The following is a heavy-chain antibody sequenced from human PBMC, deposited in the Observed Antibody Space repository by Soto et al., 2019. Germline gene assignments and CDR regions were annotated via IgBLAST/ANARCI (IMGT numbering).Heavy chain of an antibody. Sequence: EVQLLESGGGLVQPGGSLRLSCEASGFTFSSYAMRWVRQAPVKGLEWVSAISGSGGSTYYADSVKGRFTISRDNSKXXXXXXXXXXXXXXXXXXXXXXXXXXXYYDYWGQGTLVTVSS. CDR2: ISGSGGST. CDR1: GFTFSSYA. CDR3: XXXXXXXYYDY. J-gene: IGHJ4*02. V-gene: IGHV3-23*01.